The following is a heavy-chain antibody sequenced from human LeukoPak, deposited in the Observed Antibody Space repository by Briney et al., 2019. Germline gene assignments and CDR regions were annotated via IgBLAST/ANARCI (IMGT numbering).Heavy chain of an antibody. J-gene: IGHJ3*02. CDR3: ARDEGSNWIFDAFDI. CDR1: GFTFSSYA. D-gene: IGHD1-1*01. CDR2: ISYDGSNK. V-gene: IGHV3-30-3*01. Sequence: SGGSLRLSCAASGFTFSSYAMHWVRQAPGKGLEWVAVISYDGSNKYYADSVKGRFTISRDNSKNTLYLQMNSLRAEDTAVYYCARDEGSNWIFDAFDIWGQGTMVTVSS.